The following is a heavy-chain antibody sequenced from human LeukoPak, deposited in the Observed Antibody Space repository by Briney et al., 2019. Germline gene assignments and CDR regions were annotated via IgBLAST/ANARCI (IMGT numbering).Heavy chain of an antibody. CDR2: ISSSGSTT. J-gene: IGHJ4*02. Sequence: GGSLRLSCAASGFTFSDYYMNWIRQAPGKGLEWVSYISSSGSTTYYADSVKGRFTISRDNAKNSLFLQMNSLRAEDTAVYYCARDGGDGYGNTLFDSWGQGTLVTVSS. CDR1: GFTFSDYY. CDR3: ARDGGDGYGNTLFDS. V-gene: IGHV3-11*04. D-gene: IGHD5-18*01.